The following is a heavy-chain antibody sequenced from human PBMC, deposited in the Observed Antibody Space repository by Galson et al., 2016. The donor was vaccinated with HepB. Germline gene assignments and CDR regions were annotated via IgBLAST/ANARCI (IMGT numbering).Heavy chain of an antibody. CDR2: IHSSSLT. V-gene: IGHV3-66*01. CDR1: GFAVRSNY. D-gene: IGHD6-13*01. CDR3: ARGVRASAGHDAFDI. Sequence: SLRLSCAASGFAVRSNYLSWVRQAPGRGLEWVSVIHSSSLTYFADSVKGRFTISRDNSKNIVYLQRSTLTAEDTAMYYCARGVRASAGHDAFDIWGQGTMVTVSS. J-gene: IGHJ3*02.